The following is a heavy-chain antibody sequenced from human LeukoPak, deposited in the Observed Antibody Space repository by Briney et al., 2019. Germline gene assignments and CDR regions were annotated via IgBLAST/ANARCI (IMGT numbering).Heavy chain of an antibody. CDR1: GYTFTSYG. Sequence: ASVKVSCKASGYTFTSYGISWVRQAPGKGLEWMGWISAYNGNTNYAQKLQGRVTMTTDTSTSTAYMELRSLRSDDTAVYYCARDGYRSPYYYYYGMDVWGQGATVTVSS. J-gene: IGHJ6*02. V-gene: IGHV1-18*01. CDR3: ARDGYRSPYYYYYGMDV. CDR2: ISAYNGNT. D-gene: IGHD5-24*01.